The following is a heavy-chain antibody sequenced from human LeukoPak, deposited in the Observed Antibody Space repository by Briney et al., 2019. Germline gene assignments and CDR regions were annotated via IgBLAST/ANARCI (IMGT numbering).Heavy chain of an antibody. D-gene: IGHD1-1*01. CDR2: ICGSGGTT. J-gene: IGHJ6*03. Sequence: GGSLRLSCAASGFTLSSYVMSWVRQAPGKGLEWVSGICGSGGTTYYADSVKGRFTISRDNSKNTLYLQMNSLRAEDTAVYYCAKQYKSYSYYYYMDVRGKGTTVTVSS. CDR3: AKQYKSYSYYYYMDV. CDR1: GFTLSSYV. V-gene: IGHV3-23*01.